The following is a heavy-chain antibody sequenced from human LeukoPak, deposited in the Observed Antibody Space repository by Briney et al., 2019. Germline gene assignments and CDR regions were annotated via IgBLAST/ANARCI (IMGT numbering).Heavy chain of an antibody. J-gene: IGHJ4*02. CDR3: ARGQIGALITLGDY. V-gene: IGHV3-7*01. Sequence: GGSLRLSCAASGFTFSSYWMSWVRQAPGKGLEWVANIKQDGSEKYYVDSVKGRFTISRDNAKNSLYLQMNTERSEDTAIYFCARGQIGALITLGDYWGQGTLVTVSS. CDR2: IKQDGSEK. D-gene: IGHD3-22*01. CDR1: GFTFSSYW.